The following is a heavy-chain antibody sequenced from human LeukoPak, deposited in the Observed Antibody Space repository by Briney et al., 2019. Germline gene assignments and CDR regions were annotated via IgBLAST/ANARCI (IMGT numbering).Heavy chain of an antibody. Sequence: ASVKVSCKASGYTFTSYGISWVRQAPGQGLEWMGWISAYNGNTNYAQKLQGRVTMTTDTSTSTAYMELRSLRSDDTAVYYCARIDIVVVPAAHMDVWGKGTTVTVPS. V-gene: IGHV1-18*01. CDR2: ISAYNGNT. J-gene: IGHJ6*03. D-gene: IGHD2-2*01. CDR1: GYTFTSYG. CDR3: ARIDIVVVPAAHMDV.